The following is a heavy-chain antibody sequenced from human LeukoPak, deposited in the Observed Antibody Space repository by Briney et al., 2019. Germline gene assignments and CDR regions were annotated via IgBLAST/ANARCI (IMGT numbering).Heavy chain of an antibody. J-gene: IGHJ4*02. CDR2: INPSGGST. D-gene: IGHD5-24*01. V-gene: IGHV1-46*01. CDR3: AKSGYNRFDY. Sequence: GASVKVSCKASGYTFTSYYMHWVRQAPGQGLEWMRIINPSGGSTSYAQKFQGRVTMTRDMSTSTVYMELSSLRADDTAVYYCAKSGYNRFDYWGQGTLVTVSS. CDR1: GYTFTSYY.